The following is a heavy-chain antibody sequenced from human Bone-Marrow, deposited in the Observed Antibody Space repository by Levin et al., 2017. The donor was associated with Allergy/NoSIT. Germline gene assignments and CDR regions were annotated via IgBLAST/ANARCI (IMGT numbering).Heavy chain of an antibody. CDR1: GFTFRLYV. CDR2: ISSNGDST. CDR3: ARGTASMVQGVAFDI. J-gene: IGHJ3*02. D-gene: IGHD3-10*01. Sequence: LSLTCAASGFTFRLYVMHWVRQAPGKGLEYVSGISSNGDSTYYVDSVKGRFTISRDNSKNTLYLQMGSLRPEDMAVYYCARGTASMVQGVAFDIWGQGTMVTVSS. V-gene: IGHV3-64*02.